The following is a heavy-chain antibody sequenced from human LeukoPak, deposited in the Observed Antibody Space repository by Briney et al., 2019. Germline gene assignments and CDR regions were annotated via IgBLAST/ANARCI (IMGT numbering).Heavy chain of an antibody. CDR3: ARQHGDYRPPYYYYMDV. CDR1: GGSISSYY. Sequence: PSETLSLTCTVSGGSISSYYWSWIRQPPGKGLEWIGYICYSGSTKYNPSLKSRVTISLDTSKNQFSLKLNSVTAADTAVYYCARQHGDYRPPYYYYMDVWGKGTTVTVSS. V-gene: IGHV4-59*08. J-gene: IGHJ6*03. D-gene: IGHD4-17*01. CDR2: ICYSGST.